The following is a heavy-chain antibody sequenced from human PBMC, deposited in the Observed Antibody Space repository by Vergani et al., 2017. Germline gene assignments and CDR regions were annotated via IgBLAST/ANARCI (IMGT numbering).Heavy chain of an antibody. V-gene: IGHV3-23*01. CDR2: ISGIGGST. D-gene: IGHD3-3*01. Sequence: EVQLLESAGGLVQPGGSLRLSCAASGFTFSSYAMSWVRQAPGEGLEWVSAISGIGGSTYYADSVKGRFTISRDNSKNTLYLQMNSLRAEDTAVYYCAKVGYYDFWIPFDPWGQGTLVTVSS. CDR3: AKVGYYDFWIPFDP. J-gene: IGHJ5*02. CDR1: GFTFSSYA.